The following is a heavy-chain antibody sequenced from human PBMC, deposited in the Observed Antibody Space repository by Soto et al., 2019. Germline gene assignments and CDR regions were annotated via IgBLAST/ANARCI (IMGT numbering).Heavy chain of an antibody. V-gene: IGHV3-48*02. CDR2: ISSSTPTI. D-gene: IGHD2-21*01. Sequence: GGSLRLSWAASGFPLSRVSMNWVRQAPGKGLEWVSYISSSTPTIYYADSVKGRFTISRDNAKSSLYLQMNSLRDEDTAVYYCTRDPLRVAIYHTYGMDVWGQGTTVTVS. CDR1: GFPLSRVS. J-gene: IGHJ6*02. CDR3: TRDPLRVAIYHTYGMDV.